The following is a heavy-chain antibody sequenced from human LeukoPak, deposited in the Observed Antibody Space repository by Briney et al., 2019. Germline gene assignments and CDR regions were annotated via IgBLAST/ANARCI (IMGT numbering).Heavy chain of an antibody. CDR1: GGSFSGYY. Sequence: SETLSLTCAVDGGSFSGYYWSWIRQPPGKGLEWIGEINHSGSTNYNPSLKSRVTISVDTSKNQFSLKLSSVTAADTAVYYCARGPNIVGATNDDYWGQGTLVTVSS. J-gene: IGHJ4*02. CDR3: ARGPNIVGATNDDY. V-gene: IGHV4-34*01. CDR2: INHSGST. D-gene: IGHD1-26*01.